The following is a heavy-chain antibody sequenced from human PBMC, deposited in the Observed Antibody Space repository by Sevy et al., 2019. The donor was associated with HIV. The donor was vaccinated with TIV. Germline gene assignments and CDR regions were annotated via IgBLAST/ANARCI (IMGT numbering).Heavy chain of an antibody. V-gene: IGHV3-21*01. CDR3: ARVGVSSGYYKAGYYYGMDV. Sequence: GGSLRLSCAASGFTFSSYSMNWVRQAPGKGLEWVSSISSRNSYIYYADSVKGRFTISRDNAKNSRYLQMNSLRAEDTAVYYCARVGVSSGYYKAGYYYGMDVWGQGTTVTVSS. J-gene: IGHJ6*02. CDR2: ISSRNSYI. D-gene: IGHD3-22*01. CDR1: GFTFSSYS.